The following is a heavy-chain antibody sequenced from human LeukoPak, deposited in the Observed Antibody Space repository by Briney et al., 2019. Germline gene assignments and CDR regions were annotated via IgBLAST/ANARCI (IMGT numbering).Heavy chain of an antibody. V-gene: IGHV4-61*01. D-gene: IGHD3-9*01. J-gene: IGHJ3*01. CDR3: ARVPILTGYYRDALDS. Sequence: PSETESLTCTVSGGSVSSGSYYWSWIRQPPGKGLGWIGYIYYSGSTTYNPSVKSRVTISVDTSKNQFSLKLSSVTAADTAVYYCARVPILTGYYRDALDSWGQGTMFTVSS. CDR1: GGSVSSGSYY. CDR2: IYYSGST.